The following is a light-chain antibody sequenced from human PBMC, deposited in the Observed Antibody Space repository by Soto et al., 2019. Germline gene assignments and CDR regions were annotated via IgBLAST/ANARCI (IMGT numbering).Light chain of an antibody. J-gene: IGKJ2*01. CDR2: AAS. CDR1: QTISNY. Sequence: DIQMAQSPSSLSASVGDRVTITCRASQTISNYLNWYQQKPGKAPKLLIFAASSLQSGVPSRFSGSGSGTDFTLTISSLKPEDFATYYCQKSYSTLMYNCGQGP. CDR3: QKSYSTLMYN. V-gene: IGKV1-39*01.